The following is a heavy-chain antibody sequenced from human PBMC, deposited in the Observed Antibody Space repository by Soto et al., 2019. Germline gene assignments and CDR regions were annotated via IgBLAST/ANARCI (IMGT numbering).Heavy chain of an antibody. J-gene: IGHJ5*02. V-gene: IGHV5-10-1*01. Sequence: PGESLKISCKGSGYSFTSYWIGWVRQMPGKGLEWMGRIDPSDSYTNYSPSFQGHVTISADQSISTAYLQWSSLKASDTAMYYCARHDRGSGSYYKGDNWFDPWGQGTLVTVSS. D-gene: IGHD3-10*01. CDR1: GYSFTSYW. CDR3: ARHDRGSGSYYKGDNWFDP. CDR2: IDPSDSYT.